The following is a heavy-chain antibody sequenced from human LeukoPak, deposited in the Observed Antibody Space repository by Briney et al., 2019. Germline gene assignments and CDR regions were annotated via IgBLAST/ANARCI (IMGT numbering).Heavy chain of an antibody. CDR3: ARDRPSITMVRGEYGMGV. Sequence: ASVKVSCKASGYTFTSYGISWVRQAPGQGLEWMGWISAYNGNTNYAQKLQGRVTMTTDTSTSTAYMELRSLRSDDTAVYYCARDRPSITMVRGEYGMGVWGQGTTVTVSS. CDR2: ISAYNGNT. CDR1: GYTFTSYG. D-gene: IGHD3-10*01. V-gene: IGHV1-18*01. J-gene: IGHJ6*02.